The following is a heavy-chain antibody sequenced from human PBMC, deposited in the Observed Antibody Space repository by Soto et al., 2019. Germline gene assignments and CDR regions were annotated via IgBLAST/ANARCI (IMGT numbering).Heavy chain of an antibody. J-gene: IGHJ5*02. V-gene: IGHV4-59*01. D-gene: IGHD1-26*01. CDR3: ATSNTTCPGCYS. CDR2: IYYSGST. Sequence: TSETLSLTCTVSGGSISSYYWSWIRQPPGKGLEWIGYIYYSGSTNYNPSLKSRVTISVDTSKNQFSLKLSSVTAADTAIYYCATSNTTCPGCYSWGQGTLVTVSS. CDR1: GGSISSYY.